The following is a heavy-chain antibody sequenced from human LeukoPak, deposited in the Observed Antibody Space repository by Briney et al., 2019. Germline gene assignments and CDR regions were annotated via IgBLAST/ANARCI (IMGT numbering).Heavy chain of an antibody. V-gene: IGHV3-74*01. CDR1: GFTFSPYW. CDR3: ARDRYDFTA. D-gene: IGHD3-3*01. J-gene: IGHJ1*01. Sequence: GGSLRLSCEASGFTFSPYWMHWVRQAPGKGLVWVSRINGDGTITTYADSVKGRFTISRDNARNTLYLQMKSLRAEDTAVYYCARDRYDFTAWGQGILVTVSS. CDR2: INGDGTIT.